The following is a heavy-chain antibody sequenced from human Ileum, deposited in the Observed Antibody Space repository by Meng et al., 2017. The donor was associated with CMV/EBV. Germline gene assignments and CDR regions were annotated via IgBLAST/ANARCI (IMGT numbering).Heavy chain of an antibody. Sequence: QAQLQHSGPGLVKTSQTPFLTCPISGDSVSSTTVTWNWIRQSPSRGLVWLGRTYYRSKWFNDYALSVRGRITINPDISKNQLSLQLNSVTPEDTAVYYCVRLTGNSWLDYWGRGTLVTVSS. CDR2: TYYRSKWFN. CDR3: VRLTGNSWLDY. V-gene: IGHV6-1*01. J-gene: IGHJ4*02. D-gene: IGHD6-13*01. CDR1: GDSVSSTTVT.